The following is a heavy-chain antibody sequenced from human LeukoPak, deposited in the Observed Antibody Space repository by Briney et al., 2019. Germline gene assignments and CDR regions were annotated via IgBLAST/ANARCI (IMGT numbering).Heavy chain of an antibody. D-gene: IGHD3-10*01. CDR3: ARDMSGGRWFGELESNWFDP. CDR1: GGTFSSYA. CDR2: ISAYNGNT. V-gene: IGHV1-18*01. J-gene: IGHJ5*02. Sequence: ASVKVSCKASGGTFSSYAISWVRQVPGQGLEWMGWISAYNGNTNYAQKLQGRVTMTTDTSTSTAYMELRSLRSDDTAVYYCARDMSGGRWFGELESNWFDPWGQGTLVTVSS.